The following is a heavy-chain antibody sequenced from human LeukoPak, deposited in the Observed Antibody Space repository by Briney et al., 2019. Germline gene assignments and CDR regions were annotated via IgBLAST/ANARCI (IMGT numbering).Heavy chain of an antibody. D-gene: IGHD4-23*01. CDR1: GYSISSGYY. V-gene: IGHV4-38-2*01. Sequence: NPSETLSLTCAVSGYSISSGYYWGWIRQPPGKGLEWIGSIYYDGNTYHNPSLKSRVTISVDTSKNQFSLKLSSVTAADTAVYYCARGRSGYGGNSGIASCDFWGQGTLVTVSS. CDR2: IYYDGNT. CDR3: ARGRSGYGGNSGIASCDF. J-gene: IGHJ4*02.